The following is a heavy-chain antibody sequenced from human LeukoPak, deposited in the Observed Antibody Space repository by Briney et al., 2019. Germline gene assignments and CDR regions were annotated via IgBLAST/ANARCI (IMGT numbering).Heavy chain of an antibody. CDR2: IYCSGIT. V-gene: IGHV4-59*01. D-gene: IGHD6-19*01. J-gene: IGHJ4*02. CDR3: ARGSGGYYY. CDR1: GGSITNYY. Sequence: SETLSLTCTVSGGSITNYYWSWIRQPPGKGLEWIGYIYCSGITNYNSSLKSRVTISVDTSKNQFSLNLSSVTAADTAVYYCARGSGGYYYWGQGTLVTVSS.